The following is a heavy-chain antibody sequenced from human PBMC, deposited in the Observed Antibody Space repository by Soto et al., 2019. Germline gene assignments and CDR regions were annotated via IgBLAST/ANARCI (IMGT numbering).Heavy chain of an antibody. CDR3: ARESVALAAKVHPGMDV. Sequence: GGSLRLSWAAAGVTLSGYAMHWVRQAPGKGLEWVSYISSSSNTIYYADSVKGRFTISRDNAKNSLYLQMNRLRDEDTAVYYCARESVALAAKVHPGMDVWGQGTTVTGSS. D-gene: IGHD2-15*01. J-gene: IGHJ6*02. V-gene: IGHV3-48*02. CDR2: ISSSSNTI. CDR1: GVTLSGYA.